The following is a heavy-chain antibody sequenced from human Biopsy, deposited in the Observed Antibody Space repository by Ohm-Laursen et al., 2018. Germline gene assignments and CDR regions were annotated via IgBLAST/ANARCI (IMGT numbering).Heavy chain of an antibody. D-gene: IGHD2-21*02. CDR3: ARDDAVTVIRGLYY. J-gene: IGHJ4*02. CDR2: IYYSGTT. CDR1: GGSISSYY. Sequence: SDTLSLTCPVSGGSISSYYWNWIRQPPGKGLEWIGYIYYSGTTDYSPSLKSRVTISIGKSKNQFFLKLSSVTAEDTAVYYCARDDAVTVIRGLYYWGQGALVTVSS. V-gene: IGHV4-59*01.